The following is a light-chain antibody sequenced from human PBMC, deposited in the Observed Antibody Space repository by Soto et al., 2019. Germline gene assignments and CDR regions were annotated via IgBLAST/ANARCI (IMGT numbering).Light chain of an antibody. CDR2: KAS. J-gene: IGKJ1*01. CDR3: QHYNSYSES. Sequence: DIQMTQAPSTLSGSVGDRVTITCRASQTISSWLAWYQQKPWKAPKLLIYKASTLKSGVPSRFSGSGSGTEFTLTISSLQSDDFATYYCQHYNSYSESFGQGTKVERK. CDR1: QTISSW. V-gene: IGKV1-5*03.